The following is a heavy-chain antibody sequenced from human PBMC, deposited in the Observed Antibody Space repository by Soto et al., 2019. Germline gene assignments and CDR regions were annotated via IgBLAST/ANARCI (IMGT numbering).Heavy chain of an antibody. CDR2: ISSSGSTI. J-gene: IGHJ3*02. CDR3: ARVGSGYYSDAFDI. V-gene: IGHV3-11*01. CDR1: GFTFSDYY. D-gene: IGHD3-22*01. Sequence: LRLSCAASGFTFSDYYMSWIRQAPGKGLEWVSYISSSGSTIYYADSVKGRFTISRDNAKNSLYLQMNSLRAEDTAVYYCARVGSGYYSDAFDIWGQGTMVTVSS.